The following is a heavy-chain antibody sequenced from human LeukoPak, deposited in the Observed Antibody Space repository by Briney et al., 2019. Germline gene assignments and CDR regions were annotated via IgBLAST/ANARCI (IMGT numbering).Heavy chain of an antibody. Sequence: SETLSLTCAVYGGSFSGYYWSWIRQPPGKGLEWIGEINHSGSTNYNPSLKSRVTISLDTSKNQFSLKLSSVTAADTAVYYCARVVVAATDWFDRWGLGTLVTDCS. CDR1: GGSFSGYY. D-gene: IGHD2-15*01. CDR3: ARVVVAATDWFDR. V-gene: IGHV4-34*01. CDR2: INHSGST. J-gene: IGHJ5*02.